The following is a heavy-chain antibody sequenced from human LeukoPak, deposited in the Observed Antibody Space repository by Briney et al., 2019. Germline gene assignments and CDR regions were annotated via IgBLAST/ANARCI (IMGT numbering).Heavy chain of an antibody. J-gene: IGHJ4*02. CDR2: IDPSDSYT. D-gene: IGHD2-15*01. V-gene: IGHV5-10-1*01. CDR1: GYSFTSYW. CDR3: ARRLQRHFDY. Sequence: GETLKISCKGSGYSFTSYWISWVRQMPGKGLEWMGRIDPSDSYTNYSPSFQGHVTISVDKSISTAYLQWSSLKASDTAMYYCARRLQRHFDYWGQGTLVTVSS.